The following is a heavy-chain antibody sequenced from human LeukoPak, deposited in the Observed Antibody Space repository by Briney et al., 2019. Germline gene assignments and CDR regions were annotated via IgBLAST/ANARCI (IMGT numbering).Heavy chain of an antibody. Sequence: ETLSLTCAVYGGSFSGYYWSWIRQPPGKGLEWIGEINHSGSTNYNPSLKSRVTISVDTSKNQFSLKLSSVTAADTAVYYCARGWIRSAFDYWGQGTLVTVSS. CDR2: INHSGST. J-gene: IGHJ4*02. D-gene: IGHD5-18*01. V-gene: IGHV4-34*01. CDR3: ARGWIRSAFDY. CDR1: GGSFSGYY.